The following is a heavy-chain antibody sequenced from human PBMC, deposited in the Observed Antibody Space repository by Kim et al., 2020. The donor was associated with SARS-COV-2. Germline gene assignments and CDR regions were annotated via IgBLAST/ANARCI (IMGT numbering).Heavy chain of an antibody. Sequence: GGSLRLSCAASGFTFSSYSMNWVRQAPGKGLEWVSSISSSSSYIYYADSVKGRFTISRDNAKNSLYLQMNSLRAEDTAVYYCARDLYGGNSPAVWGQGTMVTVSS. J-gene: IGHJ3*01. V-gene: IGHV3-21*04. CDR3: ARDLYGGNSPAV. D-gene: IGHD2-21*02. CDR2: ISSSSSYI. CDR1: GFTFSSYS.